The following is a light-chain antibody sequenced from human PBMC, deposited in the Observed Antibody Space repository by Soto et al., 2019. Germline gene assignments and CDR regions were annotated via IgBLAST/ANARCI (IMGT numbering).Light chain of an antibody. V-gene: IGKV3-20*01. J-gene: IGKJ2*01. Sequence: ESVLTQSPGTLSLSPGERATLSCRASQSVSSSYLAWYQQKPGQAPRLRIYGASSRATGIPDRFSGSGSGTDFTLTISRLEPEDFAVYYCHQYGSSPYTFGQGTKLEIK. CDR2: GAS. CDR1: QSVSSSY. CDR3: HQYGSSPYT.